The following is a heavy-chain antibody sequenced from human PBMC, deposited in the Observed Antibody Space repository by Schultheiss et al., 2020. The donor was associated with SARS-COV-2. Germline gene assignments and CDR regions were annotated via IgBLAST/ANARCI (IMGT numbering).Heavy chain of an antibody. D-gene: IGHD6-13*01. Sequence: GESLKISCAASGFTFNRHSMHWVRQAPGSGLEWVATISGGGRDTTLADSVKGRFTISRDNSKNTLYLQMSSLRTEDTAVYFCVKDRGGTWSFDFWGQGTLVTVSS. CDR3: VKDRGGTWSFDF. CDR2: ISGGGRDT. J-gene: IGHJ4*02. CDR1: GFTFNRHS. V-gene: IGHV3-30*18.